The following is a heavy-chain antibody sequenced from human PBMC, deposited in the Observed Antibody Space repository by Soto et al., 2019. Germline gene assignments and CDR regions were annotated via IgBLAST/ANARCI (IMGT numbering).Heavy chain of an antibody. CDR2: INPGGDST. V-gene: IGHV1-46*01. CDR1: GYTFTSYY. D-gene: IGHD5-12*01. J-gene: IGHJ5*02. CDR3: ARDRPDIVANIGGHWFDP. Sequence: ASVKVSCKASGYTFTSYYMHWVRQAPGQGLEWMGIINPGGDSTSYAQKFQGRVTMSTDTSTSTVYMELSSLRSEDTAVYYCARDRPDIVANIGGHWFDPWGQGTLVTVSS.